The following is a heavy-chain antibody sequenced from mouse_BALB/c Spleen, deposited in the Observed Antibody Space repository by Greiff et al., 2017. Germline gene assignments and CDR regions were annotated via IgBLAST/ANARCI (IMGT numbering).Heavy chain of an antibody. D-gene: IGHD2-14*01. V-gene: IGHV2-2*02. CDR3: ARRNYRYEAFAY. Sequence: VKLVESGPGLVQPSQSLSITCTVSGFSLTSYGVHWVRQSPGKGLEWLGVIWSGGSTDYNAAFISRLSISKDNSKSQVFFKMNSLQANDTAIYYCARRNYRYEAFAYWGQGTLVTVSA. CDR2: IWSGGST. J-gene: IGHJ3*01. CDR1: GFSLTSYG.